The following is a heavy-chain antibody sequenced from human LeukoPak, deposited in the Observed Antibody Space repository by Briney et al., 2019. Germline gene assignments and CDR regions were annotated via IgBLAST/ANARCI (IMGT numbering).Heavy chain of an antibody. CDR1: GFTFSSYA. CDR3: TRHDERYYYYYMDV. Sequence: PGGSLRLSCAASGFTFSSYAMSWVRQAPGKGLEWVSAISGSGGSTYYADSVKGRFTISRDNSKNTLYLQMNSLRAEDTAVYYCTRHDERYYYYYMDVWGKGTTVTVSS. J-gene: IGHJ6*03. D-gene: IGHD3-3*01. V-gene: IGHV3-23*01. CDR2: ISGSGGST.